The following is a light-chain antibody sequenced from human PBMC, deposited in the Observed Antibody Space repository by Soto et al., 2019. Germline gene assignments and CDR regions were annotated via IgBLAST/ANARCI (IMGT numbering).Light chain of an antibody. V-gene: IGKV1-33*01. CDR1: QDIRNY. CDR3: QKYYSYPWT. Sequence: DIQMTQSPSSLSASVGDRVTITCQASQDIRNYLNWYQQKPGKAPKLLIYDASNLETGVPSRFSGSGSGTDFTFTISSLQPDDIATYYCQKYYSYPWTFGQGTKV. CDR2: DAS. J-gene: IGKJ1*01.